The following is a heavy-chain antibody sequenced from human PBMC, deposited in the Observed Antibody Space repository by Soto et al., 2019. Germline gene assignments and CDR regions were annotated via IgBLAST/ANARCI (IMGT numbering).Heavy chain of an antibody. J-gene: IGHJ3*02. CDR2: ISGSGGST. CDR1: GFTFSSYA. Sequence: GGSLRLSCAASGFTFSSYAMSWVRQAPGKGLEWVSAISGSGGSTYYADSVKGRFTISRDNSKNTLYLQMNSLRAEDTAVYYCAATYYYGSGKGAFDIWGQGTMVTVSS. V-gene: IGHV3-23*01. CDR3: AATYYYGSGKGAFDI. D-gene: IGHD3-10*01.